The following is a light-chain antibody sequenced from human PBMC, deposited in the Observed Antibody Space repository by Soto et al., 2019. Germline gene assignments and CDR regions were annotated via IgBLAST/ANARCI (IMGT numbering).Light chain of an antibody. CDR2: GAS. J-gene: IGKJ5*01. Sequence: ETVMTQYPANLSLSPGETATLSCGARQSISKTLAWYQQKLGQAPRLLMYGASTRATGIPARFSGSGSGTEFTLTISSLKSEDFAAYYCQQYHNWPTLTFGQGTRLEIK. CDR1: QSISKT. V-gene: IGKV3D-15*01. CDR3: QQYHNWPTLT.